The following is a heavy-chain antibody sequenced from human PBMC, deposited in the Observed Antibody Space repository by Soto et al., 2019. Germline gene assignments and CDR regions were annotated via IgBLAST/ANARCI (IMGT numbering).Heavy chain of an antibody. CDR2: INPKSGDT. D-gene: IGHD2-15*01. V-gene: IGHV1-2*02. CDR1: EYTFIGFH. CDR3: AKGLWTVGHCTGGSCYDGMDV. Sequence: QVQLVQCGAEVKKPGVSVKVSCEASEYTFIGFHLHWVRQAPGQGLEWMGWINPKSGDTKYAQKFQGRVTLTRDTSISTGYMELSRLESNDTAVYYCAKGLWTVGHCTGGSCYDGMDVWGQGTTVTVSS. J-gene: IGHJ6*02.